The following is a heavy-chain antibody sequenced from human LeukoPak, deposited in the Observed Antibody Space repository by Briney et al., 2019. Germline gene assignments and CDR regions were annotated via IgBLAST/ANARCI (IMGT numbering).Heavy chain of an antibody. V-gene: IGHV4-34*01. Sequence: SETLSLTCAVYGGSFSGYYWSWIRQPPGKGLEWIGEINHSGSTNYNPSLKSRVTISVDTSKNQFSLKLSSVTAADTAVYYCARDSLGYCSSTSCYRSGLRWFDPWGQGTLVTVSS. J-gene: IGHJ5*02. CDR3: ARDSLGYCSSTSCYRSGLRWFDP. CDR2: INHSGST. CDR1: GGSFSGYY. D-gene: IGHD2-2*01.